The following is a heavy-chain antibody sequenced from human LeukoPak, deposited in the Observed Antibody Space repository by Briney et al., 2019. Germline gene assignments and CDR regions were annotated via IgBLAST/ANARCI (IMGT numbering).Heavy chain of an antibody. CDR3: AKSRSDIAVAATNS. V-gene: IGHV3-23*01. Sequence: GGSLRLSCAASGFTFSNYAMSWVRQAPGKGLERVSGISGSGDSTYYADSVKGRFTISRDNSKNTLYLQMNNLRAEDTAVYYCAKSRSDIAVAATNSWGQGTLVTVSS. J-gene: IGHJ5*02. CDR1: GFTFSNYA. D-gene: IGHD6-19*01. CDR2: ISGSGDST.